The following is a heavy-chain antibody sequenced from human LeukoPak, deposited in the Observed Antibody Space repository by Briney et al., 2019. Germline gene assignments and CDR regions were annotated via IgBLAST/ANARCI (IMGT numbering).Heavy chain of an antibody. V-gene: IGHV4-61*02. Sequence: SETLSLTCTVSCGSINSGDYYWSWIRQPAGKGLEWIGRIYSSGNTNYSPSLKSRVTISIDTSKNQFSLRLSSVTAADTAVYYCARVYRRDGYNFDGFDIWGQGTTVTVSS. D-gene: IGHD5-24*01. J-gene: IGHJ3*02. CDR2: IYSSGNT. CDR3: ARVYRRDGYNFDGFDI. CDR1: CGSINSGDYY.